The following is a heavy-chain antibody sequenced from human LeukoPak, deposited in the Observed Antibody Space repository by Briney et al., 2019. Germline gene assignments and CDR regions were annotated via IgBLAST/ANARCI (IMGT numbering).Heavy chain of an antibody. CDR3: AKVGSSGWGYYYYYMDV. V-gene: IGHV3-66*01. D-gene: IGHD6-19*01. CDR2: IYSGGST. CDR1: GFTVSSNY. Sequence: PGGSLRLSCAASGFTVSSNYMSWVRQAPGKGLEWVSVIYSGGSTCYADSVKGRFTISRDNSKNTLYLQMNSLRAEDTAVYYCAKVGSSGWGYYYYYMDVWGKGTTVTISS. J-gene: IGHJ6*03.